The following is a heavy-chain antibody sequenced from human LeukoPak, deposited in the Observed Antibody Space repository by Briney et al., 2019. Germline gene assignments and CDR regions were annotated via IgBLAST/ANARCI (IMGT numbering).Heavy chain of an antibody. CDR3: ARGDRFRYSYADY. CDR2: ISWNSGSI. J-gene: IGHJ4*02. CDR1: GFSFDDNA. Sequence: GRSLRLSCAASGFSFDDNAMHWVRQAPGKGLEWVSGISWNSGSIGYADSVKGRFTISRDNAKNSLYLHMNSLRAEDMALYYCARGDRFRYSYADYWGQGTLVTVSS. D-gene: IGHD5-18*01. V-gene: IGHV3-9*03.